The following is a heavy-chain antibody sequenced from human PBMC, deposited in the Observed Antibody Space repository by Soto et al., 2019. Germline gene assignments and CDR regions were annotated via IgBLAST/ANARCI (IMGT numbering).Heavy chain of an antibody. V-gene: IGHV3-23*01. CDR2: ISGSGGST. J-gene: IGHJ1*01. CDR1: GFTFSSFA. CDR3: AKDGPKEAESFHH. Sequence: GGSLRLSCAASGFTFSSFAMSWVRQAPGKGLDWVSAISGSGGSTYSADSVKGRFTISRDNSKNTLYLQMSSLRAEDTAVYYCAKDGPKEAESFHHWGQGTLVTVSS.